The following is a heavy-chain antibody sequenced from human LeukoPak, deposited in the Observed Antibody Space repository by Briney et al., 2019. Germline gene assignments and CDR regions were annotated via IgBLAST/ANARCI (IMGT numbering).Heavy chain of an antibody. V-gene: IGHV4-39*01. Sequence: PSETLSLTCTVSGGSISSSSYYWGWIRQPPGKGLEWIGSIYYSGSTYYNPSLKSRVTISVDTSKNQFSLKLSSVTAADTAVYYCAVGLWFGELWSPTNWFDPWGQGTLVTVSS. CDR1: GGSISSSSYY. CDR3: AVGLWFGELWSPTNWFDP. J-gene: IGHJ5*02. D-gene: IGHD3-10*01. CDR2: IYYSGST.